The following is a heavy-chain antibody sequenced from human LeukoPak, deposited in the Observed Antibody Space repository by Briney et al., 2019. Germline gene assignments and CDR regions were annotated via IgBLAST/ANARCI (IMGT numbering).Heavy chain of an antibody. CDR3: ARRNDFHI. CDR2: IYSNEAT. CDR1: GGSITGYH. V-gene: IGHV4-4*08. Sequence: SETLSLTCTVSGGSITGYHWSWIRQPPGKGLEWIGYIYSNEATEYKPSLKSRITISADTSKNQFSLRLTSVTAADTAIYYCARRNDFHIWGQGTMVTVSS. J-gene: IGHJ3*02.